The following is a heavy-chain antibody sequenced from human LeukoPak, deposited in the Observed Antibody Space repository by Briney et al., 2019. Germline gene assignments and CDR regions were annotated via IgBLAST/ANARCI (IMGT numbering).Heavy chain of an antibody. V-gene: IGHV4-39*01. CDR1: GASISSSDYY. Sequence: PSETLSLTCTVSGASISSSDYYWGWIRQPPGKGLEWIGTIYYGGNTYYNPSLESRVTISVDTSMNQFSLRLRSVTAADTAVYYRANIVNSNAWRWGGQGTLVTVSS. J-gene: IGHJ4*02. CDR2: IYYGGNT. CDR3: ANIVNSNAWRW. D-gene: IGHD2-21*01.